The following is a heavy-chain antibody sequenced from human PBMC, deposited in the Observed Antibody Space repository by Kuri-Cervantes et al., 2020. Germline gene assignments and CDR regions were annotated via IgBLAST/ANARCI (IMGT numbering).Heavy chain of an antibody. CDR2: ISSSSSTI. Sequence: GGSLRLSCAASGFTFSSYSMNWVRQAPGKGLEWVSYISSSSSTIYYADSVKGRFTISRDNAKNSLYLQMNSLRDEDTAVYYCARGRLLLWASLRGELYYMDVWGKGTTVTVSS. CDR1: GFTFSSYS. V-gene: IGHV3-48*02. J-gene: IGHJ6*03. D-gene: IGHD3-10*01. CDR3: ARGRLLLWASLRGELYYMDV.